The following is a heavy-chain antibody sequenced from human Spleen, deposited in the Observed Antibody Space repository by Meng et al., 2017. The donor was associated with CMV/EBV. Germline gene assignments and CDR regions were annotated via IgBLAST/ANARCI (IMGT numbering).Heavy chain of an antibody. CDR3: ARTPQYYDFLISDGLFDY. J-gene: IGHJ4*02. Sequence: ASVKVSCKASGYSFTTYYIHWVQQAPGQGLEWMGIMNPGSGGSNYAQKFQGRVTMTSDTSTSTVYMELSSLRSEDTAVYYCARTPQYYDFLISDGLFDYWGQGTLVTVSS. V-gene: IGHV1-46*01. CDR2: MNPGSGGS. CDR1: GYSFTTYY. D-gene: IGHD3-9*01.